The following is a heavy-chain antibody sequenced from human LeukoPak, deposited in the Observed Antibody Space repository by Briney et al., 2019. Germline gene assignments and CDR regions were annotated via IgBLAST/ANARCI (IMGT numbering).Heavy chain of an antibody. V-gene: IGHV4-61*02. J-gene: IGHJ2*01. D-gene: IGHD6-13*01. Sequence: NPSETLSLTCTVSGGSISSASYYWSWIRQPAGKGLQWIGRIYTSGTTYYNPSLKSRVTVSVDTSKNQFSLKLSSVTAADTAVYYCARLTSSWYQDWYFDLWGRGTLVTVSS. CDR1: GGSISSASYY. CDR3: ARLTSSWYQDWYFDL. CDR2: IYTSGTT.